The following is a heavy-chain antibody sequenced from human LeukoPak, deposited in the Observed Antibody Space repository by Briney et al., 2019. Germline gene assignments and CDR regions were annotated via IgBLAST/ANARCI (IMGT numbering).Heavy chain of an antibody. CDR2: IRYDGSNK. CDR1: GFTFSSYG. Sequence: GGSLRLSCAASGFTFSSYGMHWVRQAPGKGLEWVAFIRYDGSNKYYADSVKGRFTISRDNSKNTLYLQMNSLRAEDTAVYYCAKDRSIVATYPRYWGQGTLVTVSS. CDR3: AKDRSIVATYPRY. J-gene: IGHJ4*02. V-gene: IGHV3-30*02. D-gene: IGHD5-12*01.